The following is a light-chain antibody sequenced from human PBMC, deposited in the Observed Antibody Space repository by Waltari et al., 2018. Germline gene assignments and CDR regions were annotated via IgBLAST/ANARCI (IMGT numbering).Light chain of an antibody. Sequence: DIQMTQSPSSLSASVGARVTITCRASQSISSYLNWYQQKPGKAPKLLIYAASSLQSGVPSRFSGSGSGTDFTLTISSLQPEDFATYYCQQSYSTPYTFGQGTKLEIK. J-gene: IGKJ2*01. CDR2: AAS. CDR1: QSISSY. V-gene: IGKV1-39*01. CDR3: QQSYSTPYT.